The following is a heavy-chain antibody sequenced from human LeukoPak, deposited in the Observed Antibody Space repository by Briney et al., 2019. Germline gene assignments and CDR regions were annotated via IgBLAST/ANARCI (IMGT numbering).Heavy chain of an antibody. V-gene: IGHV3-7*01. CDR1: GFTFSDSW. Sequence: GGSLRLSCAASGFTFSDSWMSWVRQAPGKGPEWVANIKQDGSEEHYVDSVKGRFTVSRDNARNSLFLQMNSLRVEDTAVYYCATYKGWVAGDVWGQGTTVSVSS. D-gene: IGHD1-14*01. J-gene: IGHJ6*02. CDR2: IKQDGSEE. CDR3: ATYKGWVAGDV.